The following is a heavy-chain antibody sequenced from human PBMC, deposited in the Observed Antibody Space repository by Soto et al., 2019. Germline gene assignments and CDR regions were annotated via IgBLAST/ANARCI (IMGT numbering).Heavy chain of an antibody. Sequence: ASVKVSCKASGYTFTSYDINWVRQATGQGLEWMGWMNPNSGNTGYAQKFQGRVTMTRNTSISTAYMELSSLRSEDTAVYYYARRKHLYYYYYYMDVWGKGTTVTVSS. CDR2: MNPNSGNT. V-gene: IGHV1-8*01. J-gene: IGHJ6*03. D-gene: IGHD2-21*01. CDR1: GYTFTSYD. CDR3: ARRKHLYYYYYYMDV.